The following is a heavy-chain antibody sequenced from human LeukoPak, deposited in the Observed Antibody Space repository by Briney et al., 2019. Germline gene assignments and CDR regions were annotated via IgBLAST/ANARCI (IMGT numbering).Heavy chain of an antibody. V-gene: IGHV3-11*04. CDR1: GFIFCDYY. CDR3: ARGAVAGYFYYYMDV. Sequence: PGGSQRLSCAASGFIFCDYYMTWIRHARGEGLEWVTYISSSDNTVYYADSVKGRFTISRDNAKNSLYLQMSSLRAGDTAVYYCARGAVAGYFYYYMDVWGKGTAVTVSS. D-gene: IGHD6-19*01. CDR2: ISSSDNTV. J-gene: IGHJ6*03.